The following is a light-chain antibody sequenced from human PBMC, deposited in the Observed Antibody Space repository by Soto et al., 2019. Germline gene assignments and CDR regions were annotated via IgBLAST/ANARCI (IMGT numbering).Light chain of an antibody. CDR1: YSDLGSYNL. J-gene: IGLJ1*01. CDR2: EGT. V-gene: IGLV2-23*01. CDR3: CSYAGDYMFV. Sequence: QSALTHPADEAGSHRLASAISRTGSYSDLGSYNLVSWFQQHPGKVPKVMIYEGTKRPSGVSDRFSGSKSDNTASLRISGLLSEDEGDYYCCSYAGDYMFVFGTGTQVTV.